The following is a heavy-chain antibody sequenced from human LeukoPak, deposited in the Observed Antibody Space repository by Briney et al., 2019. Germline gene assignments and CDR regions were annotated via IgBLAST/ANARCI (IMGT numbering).Heavy chain of an antibody. D-gene: IGHD5-18*01. CDR2: ISGYNGNT. Sequence: ASVKVSCKASGYTFNSYGISWVRQAPGQGLEWMGWISGYNGNTNYAQKLQDRFTMTTDTSTSTVYMEPRSLRSDDTAVYYCARGSASRGYSYGLPFDYWGQGTLVTVSS. J-gene: IGHJ4*02. CDR3: ARGSASRGYSYGLPFDY. CDR1: GYTFNSYG. V-gene: IGHV1-18*01.